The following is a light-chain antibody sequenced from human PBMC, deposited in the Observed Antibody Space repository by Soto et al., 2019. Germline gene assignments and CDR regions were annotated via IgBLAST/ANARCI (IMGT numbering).Light chain of an antibody. CDR2: SAS. CDR3: QQLNSYPIT. J-gene: IGKJ5*01. Sequence: IPVTQSPSSLSASVGDRVTVPCRSSQGISTYLGWYQQKPGKAPKLLIYSASTLQSGVPSRFSGSGSGTDFTLTISSLQPEDSATYFCQQLNSYPITFGQGTRLEIK. CDR1: QGISTY. V-gene: IGKV1-9*01.